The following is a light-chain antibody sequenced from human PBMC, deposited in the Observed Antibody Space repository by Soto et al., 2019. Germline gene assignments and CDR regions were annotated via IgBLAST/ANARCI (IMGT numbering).Light chain of an antibody. J-gene: IGLJ2*01. CDR3: LPSYVGAWV. V-gene: IGLV7-46*01. Sequence: QAVVTQEPSLTVSPGGTVTLTCGSSTGAVTSGHYPYWFQQKPGQAPRTLIYDTSNKHSWTPARFSGSLLGGKAALTLSGGRLEEEVKYYCLPSYVGAWVFGEGTRRTVL. CDR1: TGAVTSGHY. CDR2: DTS.